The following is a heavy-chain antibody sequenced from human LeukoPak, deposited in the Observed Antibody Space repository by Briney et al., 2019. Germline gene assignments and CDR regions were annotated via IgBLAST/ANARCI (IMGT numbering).Heavy chain of an antibody. Sequence: ASVTVSCKASGYTFTGYYIHWVRQAPGQGLEWLGRINPNSAGTNYAQNFQGRVTMTRDTSISTAYMELSRLRFDDTAVYYCARVGDLSSGWYPFDYWGQGTLVTVSS. CDR1: GYTFTGYY. D-gene: IGHD6-19*01. V-gene: IGHV1-2*06. CDR2: INPNSAGT. CDR3: ARVGDLSSGWYPFDY. J-gene: IGHJ4*02.